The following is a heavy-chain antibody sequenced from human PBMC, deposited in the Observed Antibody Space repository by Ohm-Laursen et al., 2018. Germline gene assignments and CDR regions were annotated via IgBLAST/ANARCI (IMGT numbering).Heavy chain of an antibody. CDR3: ARENMVRGGRYYYYYYGMDV. J-gene: IGHJ6*02. Sequence: SQTLSLTCAVSGYSISSGYFWGWIRQPPGKGLEWIGTIYHSGSTYYNPSLKSRVTISVDTSKNQFSLKLSSVTAADTAVYYCARENMVRGGRYYYYYYGMDVWGQGTTVTVSS. CDR1: GYSISSGYF. CDR2: IYHSGST. D-gene: IGHD3-10*01. V-gene: IGHV4-38-2*02.